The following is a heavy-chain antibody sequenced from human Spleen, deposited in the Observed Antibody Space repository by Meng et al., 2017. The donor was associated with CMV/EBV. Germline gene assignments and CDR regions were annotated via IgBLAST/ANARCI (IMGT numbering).Heavy chain of an antibody. D-gene: IGHD4-11*01. CDR2: IYYSGST. J-gene: IGHJ6*02. V-gene: IGHV4-30-4*08. CDR3: ARDSMTTYYYGMDV. CDR1: GGSISSGDYY. Sequence: SETLSLTCTVSGGSISSGDYYWSWIRQPPGKGLEWIGYIYYSGSTYYNPSLKSRVTISVDTSKNQFSLKLSSVTAADTAVYYRARDSMTTYYYGMDVWGQGTTVTVSS.